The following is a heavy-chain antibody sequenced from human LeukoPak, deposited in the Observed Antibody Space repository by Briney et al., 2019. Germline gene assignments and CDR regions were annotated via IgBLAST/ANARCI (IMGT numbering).Heavy chain of an antibody. CDR1: GFTFSTYC. J-gene: IGHJ4*02. Sequence: GGSLRLSCAASGFTFSTYCMNWVRQAPGKGLEWVSPISSSGGYIYYADSVEGRFTISRDNAKHSLYLQMNSLRADDTAVYYCARCSGGSCYRSDDYWGQGTLVTVSS. D-gene: IGHD2-15*01. CDR2: ISSSGGYI. V-gene: IGHV3-21*01. CDR3: ARCSGGSCYRSDDY.